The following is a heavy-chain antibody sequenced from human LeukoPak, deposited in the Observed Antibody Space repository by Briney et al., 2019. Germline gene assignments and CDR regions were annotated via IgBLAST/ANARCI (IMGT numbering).Heavy chain of an antibody. CDR2: ISGSGGST. CDR3: AKERRGYCSSTSCYPTDY. CDR1: RFTVSSYA. J-gene: IGHJ4*02. V-gene: IGHV3-23*01. D-gene: IGHD2-2*01. Sequence: GGSLRLSCAASRFTVSSYAISWVRQAPGKGLEWVSAISGSGGSTYYADSVKGRFTISRDNSKNTLYLQMNSLRAEDTAVYYCAKERRGYCSSTSCYPTDYWGQGTLVTVSS.